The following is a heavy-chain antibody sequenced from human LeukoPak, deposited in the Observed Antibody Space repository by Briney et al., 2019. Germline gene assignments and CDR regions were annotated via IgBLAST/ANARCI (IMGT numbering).Heavy chain of an antibody. CDR3: AERGISMIGGV. Sequence: LTGGSLRLSCAASGFTFSSYSMNWVRQAPGKGLEWVSYISSSGSTIYYADSVKGRFTISRDNAKNSLYLQMNSLRAEDTAVYYCAERGISMIGGVWGKGTTVTISS. CDR1: GFTFSSYS. V-gene: IGHV3-48*04. D-gene: IGHD3-10*02. CDR2: ISSSGSTI. J-gene: IGHJ6*04.